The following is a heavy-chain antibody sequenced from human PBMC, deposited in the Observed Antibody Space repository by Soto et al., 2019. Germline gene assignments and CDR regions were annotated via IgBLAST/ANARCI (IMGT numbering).Heavy chain of an antibody. CDR2: IYSGSTT. CDR3: ARGGGVEGYGAGTYFYY. Sequence: PGGSLRLSCAASGITVSRNYMSWVRQAPGKGLEWVSVIYSGSTTHYADSVKGRFTISRDNSKNTLYPQMNSLRAGDTAVYYCARGGGVEGYGAGTYFYYWGHGSLVPVAS. V-gene: IGHV3-66*01. J-gene: IGHJ4*01. CDR1: GITVSRNY. D-gene: IGHD2-8*02.